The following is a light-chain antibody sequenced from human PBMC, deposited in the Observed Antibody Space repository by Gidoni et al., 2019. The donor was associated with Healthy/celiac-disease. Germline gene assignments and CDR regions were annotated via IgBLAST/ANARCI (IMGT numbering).Light chain of an antibody. Sequence: DIQMTQSPSSLSASVGDRVTITCRASKSISSYLNWYQQKPGKATKLLIYAASSLQSGVPSRVSGSGSGTDFTLTISSLQPEDFATYYCQQSYSTPLTCGGGTKVEIK. CDR2: AAS. J-gene: IGKJ4*01. CDR1: KSISSY. CDR3: QQSYSTPLT. V-gene: IGKV1-39*01.